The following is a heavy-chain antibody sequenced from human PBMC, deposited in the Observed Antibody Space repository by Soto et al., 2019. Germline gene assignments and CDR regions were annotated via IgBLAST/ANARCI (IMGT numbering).Heavy chain of an antibody. CDR3: ARGYYDFWSGYYNYYGMDV. CDR2: ISSSGSTI. Sequence: GGSLRLSCAASGFTFSSYEMNWVRQAPGKGLEWVSYISSSGSTIYYADSVKGRFTISRDNAKNSLYLQMNSLRAEDTAVYYCARGYYDFWSGYYNYYGMDVWGQGTTVTVS. J-gene: IGHJ6*02. V-gene: IGHV3-48*03. CDR1: GFTFSSYE. D-gene: IGHD3-3*01.